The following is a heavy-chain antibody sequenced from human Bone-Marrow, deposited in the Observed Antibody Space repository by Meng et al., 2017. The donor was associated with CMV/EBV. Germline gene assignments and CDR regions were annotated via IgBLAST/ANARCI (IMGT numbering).Heavy chain of an antibody. D-gene: IGHD2-2*01. CDR2: IYYSGST. Sequence: SETLSLTCTVSGGSISSYYWSWIRQPPGKGLEWIGYIYYSGSTNYNPSLKSRATISVDTSKNQFSLKLSSVTAADTAVYYCARDTSHGYCSSTSCWRGEFDPWGQGTLVTVSS. J-gene: IGHJ5*02. CDR1: GGSISSYY. CDR3: ARDTSHGYCSSTSCWRGEFDP. V-gene: IGHV4-59*01.